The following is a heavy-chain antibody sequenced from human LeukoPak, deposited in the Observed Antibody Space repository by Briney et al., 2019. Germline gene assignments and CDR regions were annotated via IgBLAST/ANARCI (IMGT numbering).Heavy chain of an antibody. CDR1: GGSFSGYY. J-gene: IGHJ4*02. Sequence: SETLSLTCAVYGGSFSGYYWSWIRQPPGKELEWIGEINHSGSTNYNPSLKSRVTISVDTSKNQFSLKLSSVTAADTAVYYCAIGARGFWSGYYTYWGQGTLVTVSS. CDR2: INHSGST. D-gene: IGHD3-3*01. CDR3: AIGARGFWSGYYTY. V-gene: IGHV4-34*01.